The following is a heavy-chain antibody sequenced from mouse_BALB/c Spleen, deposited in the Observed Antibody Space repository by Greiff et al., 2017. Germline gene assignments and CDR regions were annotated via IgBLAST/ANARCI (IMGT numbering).Heavy chain of an antibody. CDR3: NGGDYYGSSHDY. D-gene: IGHD1-1*01. CDR2: IDPENGDT. J-gene: IGHJ2*01. CDR1: GFNIKDYY. Sequence: EVKLVESGAELVRSGASVKLSCTASGFNIKDYYMHWVKQRPEQGLEWIGWIDPENGDTEYAPKFQGKATMTADTSSNTAYLQLSSLTSEDTAVYYCNGGDYYGSSHDYWGQGTTLTVSS. V-gene: IGHV14-4*02.